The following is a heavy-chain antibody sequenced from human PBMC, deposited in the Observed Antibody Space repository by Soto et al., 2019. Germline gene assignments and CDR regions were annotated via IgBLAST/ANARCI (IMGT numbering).Heavy chain of an antibody. Sequence: PSETLSLTCTVSGGSVSGYYWSWIRQPPGKGLEWIGFIYYTGRTLYNPSLKSRLSMSIDTSRNQLSLNLRSVAAADTAVYYCARESEGGGVHNCFDPWGQGTLVTVSS. J-gene: IGHJ5*02. CDR3: ARESEGGGVHNCFDP. CDR1: GGSVSGYY. V-gene: IGHV4-59*02. D-gene: IGHD3-16*01. CDR2: IYYTGRT.